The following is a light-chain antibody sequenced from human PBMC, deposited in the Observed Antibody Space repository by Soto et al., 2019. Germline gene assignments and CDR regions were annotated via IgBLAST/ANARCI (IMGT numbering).Light chain of an antibody. CDR3: SSYTRSNTLL. J-gene: IGLJ2*01. V-gene: IGLV2-14*01. CDR1: SSDVGGYNY. CDR2: EVS. Sequence: QSALTQPASVSGSPGQSITISCTGTSSDVGGYNYVSWYQQHSGKAPKLMIYEVSNRPSGVSNRFSGSKSGNTASLTISGXQXXXXXXXXCSSYTRSNTLLFGGGTKVTVL.